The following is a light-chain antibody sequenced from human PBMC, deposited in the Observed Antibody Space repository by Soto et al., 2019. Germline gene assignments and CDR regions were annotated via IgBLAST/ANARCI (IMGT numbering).Light chain of an antibody. Sequence: EVVLTQSPSTLSVSPGERATLSCRASHTVSSNLAWYQQKPGKSPRLLIYDVSNRATGIPARFSGSGSGTEFTPTISSRQHAEYAAYYCQQRNVRSPVTFGQGTRLEIK. CDR2: DVS. CDR1: HTVSSN. CDR3: QQRNVRSPVT. J-gene: IGKJ5*01. V-gene: IGKV3-11*01.